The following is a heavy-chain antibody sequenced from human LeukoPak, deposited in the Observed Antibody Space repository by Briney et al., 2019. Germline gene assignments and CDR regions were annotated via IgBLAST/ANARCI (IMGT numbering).Heavy chain of an antibody. Sequence: SETLSLTCAVSGVFINSNTYSWGWIRQPPGKGLEWIGEINHSGSTNYNPSLKSRVTISVDTSKNQFSLKLSSVTAADTAVYYCARVGYDSSGYYSSHRFDYWGQGTLVTVSS. V-gene: IGHV4-39*07. CDR1: GVFINSNTYS. D-gene: IGHD3-22*01. CDR3: ARVGYDSSGYYSSHRFDY. CDR2: INHSGST. J-gene: IGHJ4*02.